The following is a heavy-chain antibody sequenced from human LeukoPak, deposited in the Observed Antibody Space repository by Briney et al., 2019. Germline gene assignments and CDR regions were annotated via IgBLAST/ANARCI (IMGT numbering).Heavy chain of an antibody. CDR1: GFTFSSYA. CDR3: AKASSSWYPYYYYGMDV. V-gene: IGHV3-30*18. J-gene: IGHJ6*02. D-gene: IGHD6-13*01. Sequence: GGSLRLSCAASGFTFSSYAMSWVRQAPGKGLEWVAVISYDGSNKYYADSVKGRFTISRDNSKNTLYLQMNCLRAEDTAVYYCAKASSSWYPYYYYGMDVWGQGTTVTVSS. CDR2: ISYDGSNK.